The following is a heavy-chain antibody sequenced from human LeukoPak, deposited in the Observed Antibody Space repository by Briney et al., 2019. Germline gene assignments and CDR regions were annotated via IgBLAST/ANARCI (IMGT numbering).Heavy chain of an antibody. CDR3: ARGSSQQTWVDY. Sequence: SVKVSCKASGGTFSSYAISWVRQAPGQGLEWMGRIIPILGIANYAQKFQGRVTITADKSTSTAYMELSSLRSEDTAVYYCARGSSQQTWVDYWGQGTLVTVSS. CDR2: IIPILGIA. CDR1: GGTFSSYA. D-gene: IGHD2-2*01. J-gene: IGHJ4*02. V-gene: IGHV1-69*04.